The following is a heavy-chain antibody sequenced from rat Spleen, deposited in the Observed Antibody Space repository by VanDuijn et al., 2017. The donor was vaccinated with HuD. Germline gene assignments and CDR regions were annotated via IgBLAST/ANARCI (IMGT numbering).Heavy chain of an antibody. D-gene: IGHD1-1*01. CDR3: ASGGSGGLNWFAY. Sequence: EVQLVESGGGLVQPGRSLKFSCAASGFTFSDYAMAWVRQAPKKGLEWVATIVFDGSGIYYRDSVKGRFVISKDNAKNTGYLQMNNLKSEDTAVYYRASGGSGGLNWFAYWGQGTQVTVSS. CDR2: IVFDGSGI. CDR1: GFTFSDYA. V-gene: IGHV5-17*01. J-gene: IGHJ3*01.